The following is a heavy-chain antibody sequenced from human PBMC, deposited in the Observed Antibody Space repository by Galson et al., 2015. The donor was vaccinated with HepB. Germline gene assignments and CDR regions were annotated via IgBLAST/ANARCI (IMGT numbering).Heavy chain of an antibody. V-gene: IGHV3-21*01. D-gene: IGHD3-10*01. CDR2: ISSSSSYI. CDR1: GFTFSSYS. CDR3: AREGPMVRGGARNDY. J-gene: IGHJ4*02. Sequence: SLRLSCAASGFTFSSYSMNWVRQAPGKGLEWVSSISSSSSYIYYADSVKGRFTISRDNAKNSLYLQMNSLRAEDTAVYYCAREGPMVRGGARNDYWGQGTLVTVSS.